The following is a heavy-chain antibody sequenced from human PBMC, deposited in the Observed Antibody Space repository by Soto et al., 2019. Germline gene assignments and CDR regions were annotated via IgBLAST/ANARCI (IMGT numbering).Heavy chain of an antibody. CDR3: ARDLDYYEPPPA. V-gene: IGHV1-2*02. CDR2: INPNSGGT. Sequence: ASVKVSCKASGYTFTGYYMHWVRQAPGQGLEWMGWINPNSGGTNYAQKFQGRVTMTRDTSISTAYMELGRLRSDDRAVYYCARDLDYYEPPPAWGQGTMVTVSS. CDR1: GYTFTGYY. D-gene: IGHD3-22*01. J-gene: IGHJ5*02.